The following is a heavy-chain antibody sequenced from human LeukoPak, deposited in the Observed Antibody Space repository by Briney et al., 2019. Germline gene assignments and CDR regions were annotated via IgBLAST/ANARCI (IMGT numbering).Heavy chain of an antibody. CDR2: FDPEDGET. CDR3: ARGGAHGANRRFDY. D-gene: IGHD4/OR15-4a*01. V-gene: IGHV1-24*01. J-gene: IGHJ4*02. Sequence: ASVKVSCKVSGYTLTELSMHWVRQAPGKGLEWMGGFDPEDGETIYAQKFQGRVTMTEDTSTDTAYMELRSLRSEDTAVYYCARGGAHGANRRFDYWGQGTLVSVSS. CDR1: GYTLTELS.